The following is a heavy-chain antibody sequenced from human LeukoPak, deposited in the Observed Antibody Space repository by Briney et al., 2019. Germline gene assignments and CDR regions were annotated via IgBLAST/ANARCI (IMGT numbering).Heavy chain of an antibody. V-gene: IGHV3-30*18. CDR2: ISYDGSNK. Sequence: TGGSLRLSCAASGFTFSSYGMHWVRQAPGKGLEWVAVISYDGSNKYYADSVKGRFTISRDNSKNTLYLQMNSLRAEDTAVYYCAKEVFGVVIIGIDYWGQGTLVTVSS. J-gene: IGHJ4*02. D-gene: IGHD3-3*01. CDR3: AKEVFGVVIIGIDY. CDR1: GFTFSSYG.